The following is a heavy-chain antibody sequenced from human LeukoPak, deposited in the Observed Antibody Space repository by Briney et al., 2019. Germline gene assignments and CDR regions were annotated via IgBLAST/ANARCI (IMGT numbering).Heavy chain of an antibody. CDR3: ARVTAAGGRAFDI. CDR1: GFTFSSYE. CDR2: ICSSGSTI. Sequence: GGSLRLSCTASGFTFSSYEMNWVRQAPGKGLEWVSYICSSGSTIYYADSVKRRFIIVRENDKHLLYLQMNSMRADTTAFYFCARVTAAGGRAFDIWGQGTMVTVSS. D-gene: IGHD6-13*01. V-gene: IGHV3-48*03. J-gene: IGHJ3*02.